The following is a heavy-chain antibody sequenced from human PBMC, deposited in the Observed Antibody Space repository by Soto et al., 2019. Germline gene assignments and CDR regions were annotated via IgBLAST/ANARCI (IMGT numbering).Heavy chain of an antibody. CDR3: ARIFGGSHPSHPFDY. V-gene: IGHV5-51*01. Sequence: GESLKISCKGSGYSFTGYWIAWVRQMPGKGLQWMRIIYPGDSDTRYSPSFQGQVTISADKSISTAYLQWNSLKASDTAMYYCARIFGGSHPSHPFDYWGQGTLVTVSS. D-gene: IGHD1-26*01. CDR2: IYPGDSDT. J-gene: IGHJ4*02. CDR1: GYSFTGYW.